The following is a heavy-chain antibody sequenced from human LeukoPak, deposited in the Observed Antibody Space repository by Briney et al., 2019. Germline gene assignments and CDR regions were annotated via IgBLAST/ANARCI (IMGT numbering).Heavy chain of an antibody. V-gene: IGHV3-74*01. CDR2: INSDGSST. Sequence: GGSLRLSCAASGFTFSSYWMHWVRQAPGKGLVWVSRINSDGSSTSYADSGKCRFTISRDNDKNTLYLQMNSLRAEDTAVYYCARKRGYYSSCDYWGQGTLVTVSS. J-gene: IGHJ4*02. D-gene: IGHD3-3*01. CDR1: GFTFSSYW. CDR3: ARKRGYYSSCDY.